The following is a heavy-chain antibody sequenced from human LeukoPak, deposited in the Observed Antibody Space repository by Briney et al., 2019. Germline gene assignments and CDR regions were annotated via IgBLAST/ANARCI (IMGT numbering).Heavy chain of an antibody. D-gene: IGHD3-22*01. CDR2: IIPIFGTA. V-gene: IGHV1-69*13. J-gene: IGHJ2*01. CDR1: GGTFSSYA. CDR3: ARYPYYDSSGYPDWYFDL. Sequence: SVKVSCKASGGTFSSYAISWVRQAPGQGLEWMGGIIPIFGTANYAQKFQGRVTITADESTSTAYMELSSLRPEDTAVYYCARYPYYDSSGYPDWYFDLWGRGTLVTVSS.